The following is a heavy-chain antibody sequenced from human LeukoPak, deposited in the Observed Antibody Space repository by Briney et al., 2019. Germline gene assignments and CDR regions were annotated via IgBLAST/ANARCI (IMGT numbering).Heavy chain of an antibody. Sequence: SETLSLTCAVYGGSFSGYYWSWIRQPPGKGLEWVGEINHSGSTNYNPSLKSRVSISVDSSKNQFSLKVSSVTAADTAVYYCARGSDTAAGLYWGQGTLVTVSS. V-gene: IGHV4-34*01. CDR2: INHSGST. J-gene: IGHJ4*02. CDR3: ARGSDTAAGLY. D-gene: IGHD6-13*01. CDR1: GGSFSGYY.